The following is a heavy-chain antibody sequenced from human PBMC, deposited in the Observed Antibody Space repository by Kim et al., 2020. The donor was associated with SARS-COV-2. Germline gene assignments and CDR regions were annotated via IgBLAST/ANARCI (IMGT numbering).Heavy chain of an antibody. J-gene: IGHJ4*02. D-gene: IGHD3-3*01. V-gene: IGHV4-30-4*01. Sequence: SETLSLTCTVSGGSISSGDYYWSWIRQPPGKGLEWIGYIYYSGSTYYNPSLKSRVTISVDTSKNQFSLKLSSVTAADTAVYYCARAAWYTIFGVVRVTTFDYWGQGTLVTVSS. CDR2: IYYSGST. CDR1: GGSISSGDYY. CDR3: ARAAWYTIFGVVRVTTFDY.